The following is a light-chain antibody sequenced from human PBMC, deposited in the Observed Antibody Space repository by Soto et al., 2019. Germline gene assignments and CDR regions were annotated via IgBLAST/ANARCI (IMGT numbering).Light chain of an antibody. Sequence: EIVLTQSPGTLSLSPGERATLSCRASQSVSSSFLAWYQQKPGQAPRLLIYGASSRATGSPDRFSGSGSGTDFTLTISGLEPEEFAMYCGQEYDSSPWTFGQGTEAEIK. CDR2: GAS. J-gene: IGKJ1*01. V-gene: IGKV3-20*01. CDR3: QEYDSSPWT. CDR1: QSVSSSF.